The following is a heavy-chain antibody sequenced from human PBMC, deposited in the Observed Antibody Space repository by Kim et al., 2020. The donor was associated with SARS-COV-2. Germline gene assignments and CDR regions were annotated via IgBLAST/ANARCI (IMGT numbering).Heavy chain of an antibody. CDR3: AKSVTPYYYYYMDV. Sequence: ADSVKGRFTISRDNSKNTLYLQMNSLRAEDTAVYYCAKSVTPYYYYYMDVWGKGTTVTVSS. D-gene: IGHD4-17*01. V-gene: IGHV3-30-3*02. J-gene: IGHJ6*03.